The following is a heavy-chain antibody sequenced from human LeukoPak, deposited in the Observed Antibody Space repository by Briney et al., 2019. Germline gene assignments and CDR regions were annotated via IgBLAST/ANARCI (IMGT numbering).Heavy chain of an antibody. V-gene: IGHV4-31*03. CDR1: GGSISSGGYY. Sequence: TLSLTCTVSGGSISSGGYYWNWIRQHPGKGLEWIGYTYDSGRTFYNPSLKSRVTISLDTSKNNFSLKLSSVTAADTAVYYCARAPRDSPYYYGSGSYYKPKSFFDYWGQGTLVTVSS. CDR2: TYDSGRT. J-gene: IGHJ4*02. D-gene: IGHD3-10*01. CDR3: ARAPRDSPYYYGSGSYYKPKSFFDY.